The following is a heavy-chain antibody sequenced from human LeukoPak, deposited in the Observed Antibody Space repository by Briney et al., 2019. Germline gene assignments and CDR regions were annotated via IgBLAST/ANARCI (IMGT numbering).Heavy chain of an antibody. D-gene: IGHD1-14*01. CDR2: IFSEGSHK. CDR3: ARDDKARNYGSAFDI. J-gene: IGHJ3*02. CDR1: GFTFRNYA. Sequence: PGGSLRLSCTASGFTFRNYAMHWVRQAPGKGLEWVADIFSEGSHKYYADSVKGRFTISRDDSKNTLYLEMNSLRPDDTALYYCARDDKARNYGSAFDIWGQGTMVTVSS. V-gene: IGHV3-30*04.